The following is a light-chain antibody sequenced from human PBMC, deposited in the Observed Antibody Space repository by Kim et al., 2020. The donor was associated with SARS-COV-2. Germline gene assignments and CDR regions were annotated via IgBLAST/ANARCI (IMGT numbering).Light chain of an antibody. CDR1: QSVSSNY. CDR3: QQYDTSPRT. Sequence: PGEGATLSCRASQSVSSNYLAWYQQKPGQPPRLLIYSTSSRATGIPDRFSGRGSGTDFTLTISRLEPEDFAVYYCQQYDTSPRTFGQWTKV. J-gene: IGKJ1*01. CDR2: STS. V-gene: IGKV3-20*01.